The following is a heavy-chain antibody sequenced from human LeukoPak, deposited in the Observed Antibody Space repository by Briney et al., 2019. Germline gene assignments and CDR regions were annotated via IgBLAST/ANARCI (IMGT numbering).Heavy chain of an antibody. CDR3: ARVTTMVRGVTAFGY. Sequence: ASVKVSCKASGYTFTTYGLSWVRQAPGQGLEWMGWMNPNSGNTGYAQKFQGRVTITRNTSISTAYMELSSLRSEDTAVYYCARVTTMVRGVTAFGYWGQGTLVTVSS. CDR2: MNPNSGNT. D-gene: IGHD3-10*01. CDR1: GYTFTTYG. V-gene: IGHV1-8*01. J-gene: IGHJ4*02.